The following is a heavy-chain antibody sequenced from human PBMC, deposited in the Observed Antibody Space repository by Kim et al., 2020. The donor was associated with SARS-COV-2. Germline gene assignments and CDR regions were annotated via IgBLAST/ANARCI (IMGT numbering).Heavy chain of an antibody. D-gene: IGHD6-19*01. CDR3: ARGRGIAVAGEKYYFDY. CDR2: INHSGST. J-gene: IGHJ4*02. V-gene: IGHV4-34*01. Sequence: SETLSLTCAVYGGSFSGYYWSWIRQPPGKGLEWIGEINHSGSTNYNPSLKSRVTISVDTSKNQFSLKLSSVTAADTAVYYCARGRGIAVAGEKYYFDYWGQGTLVTVSS. CDR1: GGSFSGYY.